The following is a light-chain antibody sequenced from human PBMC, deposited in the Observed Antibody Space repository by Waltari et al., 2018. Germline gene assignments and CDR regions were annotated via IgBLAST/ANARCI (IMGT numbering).Light chain of an antibody. V-gene: IGLV2-11*01. CDR2: DFS. Sequence: QSALTQPRSVSGSPGQSVTISCPGTNSDVGGYKYVSWHQQHPGKAPNLMIYDFSKRPSGVPGRFAGSKSGNTASLTISWLQAEDDADYYCCSYAGSYTWVFGGGTKLTVL. CDR3: CSYAGSYTWV. J-gene: IGLJ3*02. CDR1: NSDVGGYKY.